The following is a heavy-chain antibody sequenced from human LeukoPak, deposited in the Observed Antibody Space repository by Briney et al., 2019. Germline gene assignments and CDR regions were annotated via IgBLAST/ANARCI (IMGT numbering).Heavy chain of an antibody. CDR1: GGSISSHY. Sequence: SETLSLTCTVSGGSISSHYWSWIRQPPGKGLEWIGYIYYSGSTNYNPSLKSRVTISVDTSKNQFSLKLSSVTAADTAVYYCARQYYYDSSGYSADYYYYYYMDVWGKGTTVTVSS. CDR3: ARQYYYDSSGYSADYYYYYYMDV. D-gene: IGHD3-22*01. CDR2: IYYSGST. J-gene: IGHJ6*03. V-gene: IGHV4-59*11.